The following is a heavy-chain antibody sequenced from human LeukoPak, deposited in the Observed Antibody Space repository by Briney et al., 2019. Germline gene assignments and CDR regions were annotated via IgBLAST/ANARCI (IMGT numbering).Heavy chain of an antibody. CDR3: AREIMITFGGVISPYYFDY. CDR2: IYYSGST. Sequence: SETLSLTCTVSGGSISSSSYYWGWIRQPPGKGLEWIGSIYYSGSTYYNPSLKSRVTISVDTSKNQFSLKLSSVTAADTAVYYCAREIMITFGGVISPYYFDYWGQGTLVTVSS. CDR1: GGSISSSSYY. J-gene: IGHJ4*02. V-gene: IGHV4-39*07. D-gene: IGHD3-16*01.